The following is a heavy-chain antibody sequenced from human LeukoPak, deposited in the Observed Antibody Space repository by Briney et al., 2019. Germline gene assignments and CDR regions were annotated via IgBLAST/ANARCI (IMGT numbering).Heavy chain of an antibody. J-gene: IGHJ4*02. CDR3: ARGRQQWELSLPTDFDY. CDR2: INTNTGNP. D-gene: IGHD1-26*01. Sequence: ASVKVSCKASGYTFTSYAMNWVRQAPGQGLEWMGWINTNTGNPTYAQGFTGRFVFSLDTSVSTAYLQISSLKAEDTAVYYCARGRQQWELSLPTDFDYWGQGTLVTVSS. CDR1: GYTFTSYA. V-gene: IGHV7-4-1*02.